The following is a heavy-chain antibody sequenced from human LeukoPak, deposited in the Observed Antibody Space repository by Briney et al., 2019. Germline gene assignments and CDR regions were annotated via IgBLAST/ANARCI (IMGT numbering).Heavy chain of an antibody. J-gene: IGHJ5*02. D-gene: IGHD1-20*01. CDR1: GGTFSSYA. Sequence: GASVKVSCKASGGTFSSYAISWVRQAPGQGLEWMGGIIPIFGTANYAQKFQGRVTITADESTSTAYMELSSLRSEDTAVYYCARAPTPSNWNDYNWFDPWGQGTLVTVSS. CDR3: ARAPTPSNWNDYNWFDP. V-gene: IGHV1-69*13. CDR2: IIPIFGTA.